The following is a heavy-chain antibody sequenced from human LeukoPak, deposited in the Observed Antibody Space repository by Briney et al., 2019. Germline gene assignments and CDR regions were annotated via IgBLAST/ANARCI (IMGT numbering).Heavy chain of an antibody. V-gene: IGHV3-11*01. J-gene: IGHJ6*02. CDR2: ISSSGSTI. CDR1: GFTFSDYY. CDR3: VLDGDSYYYYGMDV. Sequence: PGGSLRLSCAASGFTFSDYYMSWIRQAPGKGLEWVSYISSSGSTIYYADSVKGRFTISRDNAKNSLYLQMNSLRAEDTAVYYCVLDGDSYYYYGMDVWGQGTTVTVSS. D-gene: IGHD4-17*01.